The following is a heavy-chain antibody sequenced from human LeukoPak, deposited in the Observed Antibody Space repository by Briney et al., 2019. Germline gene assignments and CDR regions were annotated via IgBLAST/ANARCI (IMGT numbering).Heavy chain of an antibody. CDR3: ARHYAVTTPDY. J-gene: IGHJ4*02. D-gene: IGHD4-17*01. Sequence: SETLSLTCTVSGGSISSSSYYWGWIRQPPGKGLEWIGSIYYSGSTYYNPSLKSRVTISVDTSKNQFSLKLSSVTAADTAVYYCARHYAVTTPDYWGQGTLVTVSS. CDR2: IYYSGST. V-gene: IGHV4-39*01. CDR1: GGSISSSSYY.